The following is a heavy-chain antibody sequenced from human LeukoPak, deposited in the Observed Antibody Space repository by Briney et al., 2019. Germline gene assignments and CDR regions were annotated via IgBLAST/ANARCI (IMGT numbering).Heavy chain of an antibody. V-gene: IGHV5-51*01. J-gene: IGHJ6*02. CDR2: IYPGDSDT. CDR1: GYSFTSYW. D-gene: IGHD2-15*01. CDR3: ARQGDTGYCSGGSCYSEPAVYRGMDV. Sequence: GESLKISCKGSGYSFTSYWIGWVRQMSGKGLEWMGIIYPGDSDTRYSPSFQGQVTISADKSVSTAYLQWSSLKASDTAMYYCARQGDTGYCSGGSCYSEPAVYRGMDVWGQGTTVTVSS.